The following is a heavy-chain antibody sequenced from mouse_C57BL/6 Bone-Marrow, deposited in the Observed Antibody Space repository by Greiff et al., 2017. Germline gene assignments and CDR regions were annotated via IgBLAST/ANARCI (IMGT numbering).Heavy chain of an antibody. CDR3: VRGPLSWVAD. Sequence: QQPGAELVKPGASVKLSCKASGYTFTSYWMHWVKQRPGPGLEWIGMIHPNSGSTNYNETFKSKTPLTVDKSSSTAYLQLSILKSEDSAVYYCVRGPLSWVADWGQGTLVTVAA. V-gene: IGHV1-64*01. CDR1: GYTFTSYW. J-gene: IGHJ3*01. CDR2: IHPNSGST.